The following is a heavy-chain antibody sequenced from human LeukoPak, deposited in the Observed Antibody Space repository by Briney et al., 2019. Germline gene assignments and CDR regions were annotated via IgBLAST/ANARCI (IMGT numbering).Heavy chain of an antibody. D-gene: IGHD2-21*02. CDR2: IYYSGST. CDR3: ASRLVVVTPDDAFDI. V-gene: IGHV4-39*07. J-gene: IGHJ3*02. CDR1: GGSISSSSYY. Sequence: PSETLSLTCTVSGGSISSSSYYWGWIRQPPGKGLEWIGSIYYSGSTYYNPSLKSRVTISVDTSKNQFSLKLSSVTAADTAVYYCASRLVVVTPDDAFDIWGQGTVVTVSS.